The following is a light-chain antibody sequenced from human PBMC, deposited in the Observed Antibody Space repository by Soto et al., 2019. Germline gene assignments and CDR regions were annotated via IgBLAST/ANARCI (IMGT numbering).Light chain of an antibody. Sequence: EIVLTQSPATLSVSLGERATLSCRASQSISKNLAWYQPKPGQTPRLLIYGASTRATGVPARFSGTGSGTDFTLTISNLQSSDFAVYYCQRYNEWPLTFGGGTKVEI. CDR1: QSISKN. V-gene: IGKV3-15*01. J-gene: IGKJ4*01. CDR2: GAS. CDR3: QRYNEWPLT.